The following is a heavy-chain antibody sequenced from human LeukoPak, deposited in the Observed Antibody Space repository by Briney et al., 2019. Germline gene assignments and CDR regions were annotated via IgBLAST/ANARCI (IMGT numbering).Heavy chain of an antibody. CDR1: GFTFSTYA. CDR2: KSYDGSKK. V-gene: IGHV3-30*01. Sequence: GGSLRLSCAASGFTFSTYAIHWVRQAPGKGLEWVAVKSYDGSKKYYADSVKGRFTISRDNSKNTLYLQMNSLRTEDTAVYYCAREGIIVVPAALDYYYYYFMDVWAKGPRSTSP. CDR3: AREGIIVVPAALDYYYYYFMDV. D-gene: IGHD2-2*01. J-gene: IGHJ6*03.